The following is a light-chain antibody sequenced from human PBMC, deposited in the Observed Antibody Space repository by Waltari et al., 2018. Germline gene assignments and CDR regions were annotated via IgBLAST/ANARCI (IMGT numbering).Light chain of an antibody. V-gene: IGLV6-57*03. J-gene: IGLJ2*01. CDR1: SDSIASNY. CDR2: EDN. CDR3: QSYDSDEGVV. Sequence: NSLLTQPHSVSESPGKTVTISCTRTSDSIASNYVQWYQQRPGSAPTTVIFEDNQRPSGVPVRFSASIDTSSNSASLTISGLKTEDEALYYCQSYDSDEGVVFGGGTKLTVL.